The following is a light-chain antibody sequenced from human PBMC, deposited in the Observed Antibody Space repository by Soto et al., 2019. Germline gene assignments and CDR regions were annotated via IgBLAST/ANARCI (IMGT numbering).Light chain of an antibody. CDR2: AAS. CDR1: QSISSY. V-gene: IGKV1-39*01. J-gene: IGKJ5*01. CDR3: QQSYSTLSIT. Sequence: DIQMTQSPSSLSASVGDRVTITCRASQSISSYLNWYQQKPGKAPKLLIYAASSFQSGVPSRFSGSGSGTDFTLTIRSLQPEDFATYYCQQSYSTLSITFGQGTRREIK.